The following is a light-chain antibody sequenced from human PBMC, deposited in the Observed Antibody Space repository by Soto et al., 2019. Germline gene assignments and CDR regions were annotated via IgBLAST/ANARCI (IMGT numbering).Light chain of an antibody. Sequence: EIVLTQSPGTLSLSPGERATLSCRASQSVSSYLAWYQQKPGQAPRILIYDASNRATGVPARFSGSGSGTDFTRPISSLEPEDFAVYYCQQRINSITFGQGTRLEIK. CDR3: QQRINSIT. CDR1: QSVSSY. CDR2: DAS. V-gene: IGKV3-11*01. J-gene: IGKJ5*01.